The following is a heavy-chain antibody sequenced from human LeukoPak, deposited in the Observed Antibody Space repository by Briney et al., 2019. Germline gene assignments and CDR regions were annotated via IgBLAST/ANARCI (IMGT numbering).Heavy chain of an antibody. Sequence: SETLSLTCTVSGYSISSGYYWGWIRQPPGKGLERIGSIYHSGSTYYNPSLKSRVTISVDTSKNQFSLKLSSVTAADTAVYYCARADYSSTWSHDYYYMDVWGKGTTVTVSS. J-gene: IGHJ6*03. CDR3: ARADYSSTWSHDYYYMDV. V-gene: IGHV4-38-2*02. CDR2: IYHSGST. CDR1: GYSISSGYY. D-gene: IGHD6-13*01.